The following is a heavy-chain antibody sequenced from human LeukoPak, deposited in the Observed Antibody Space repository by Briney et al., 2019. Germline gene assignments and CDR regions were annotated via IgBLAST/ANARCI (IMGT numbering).Heavy chain of an antibody. V-gene: IGHV3-7*01. J-gene: IGHJ4*02. CDR2: INQDGTEK. Sequence: QPGGTLRLSCAASGFTFSSYGMSWVRQLPGKGLEWVANINQDGTEKYYVDSVKGRFTISRGNAKNSLDLQMNSLRVEDTGIYYCVKVAKYYYGSETYYFFEHWGQGTPVTASS. CDR3: VKVAKYYYGSETYYFFEH. D-gene: IGHD3-10*01. CDR1: GFTFSSYG.